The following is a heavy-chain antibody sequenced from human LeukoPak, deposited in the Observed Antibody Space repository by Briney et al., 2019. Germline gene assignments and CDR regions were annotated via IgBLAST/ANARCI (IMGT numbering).Heavy chain of an antibody. CDR2: INDSGNT. V-gene: IGHV4-34*01. Sequence: SETLSPTCAVYGGSFSGYQWGWVRQSPGRGLEWIGEINDSGNTNYNPALKSRVTISVDTSKNQFSLRLSSVTAADTAVYFCARVYGDYITYWGQGTPLTVSS. D-gene: IGHD4-17*01. CDR1: GGSFSGYQ. J-gene: IGHJ4*02. CDR3: ARVYGDYITY.